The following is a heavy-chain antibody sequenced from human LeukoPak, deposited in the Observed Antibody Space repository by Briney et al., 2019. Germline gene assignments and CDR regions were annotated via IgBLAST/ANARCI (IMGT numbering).Heavy chain of an antibody. CDR1: GGSISSYY. CDR3: ARASWAYSPFDS. V-gene: IGHV4-59*01. J-gene: IGHJ4*02. Sequence: SETLSLTCTVSGGSISSYYWSWIRQPPGKGLEWIGYIYYTGGANYNPSLKSRVTISEDTSKNQFSLKLSSVTAADTAVYYCARASWAYSPFDSWGQGTLVTVSS. D-gene: IGHD2-21*01. CDR2: IYYTGGA.